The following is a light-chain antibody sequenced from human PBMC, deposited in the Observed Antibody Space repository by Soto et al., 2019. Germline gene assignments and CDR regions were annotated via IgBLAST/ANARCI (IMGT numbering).Light chain of an antibody. J-gene: IGLJ1*01. V-gene: IGLV1-40*01. CDR3: QSYDSSLSGLYV. CDR2: ADT. Sequence: VLTQPPSVSGAPRQRITISCTGSSSNIGAGYDVHWYRQLPGTAPELLIFADTKRPSGVPDRFSGSKSGTSASLAITGLQAEDEADYYCQSYDSSLSGLYVFGTGTKVTVL. CDR1: SSNIGAGYD.